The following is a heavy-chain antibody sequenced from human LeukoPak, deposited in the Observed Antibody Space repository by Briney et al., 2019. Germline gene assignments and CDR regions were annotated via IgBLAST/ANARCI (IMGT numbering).Heavy chain of an antibody. CDR1: GGSISSSSYY. J-gene: IGHJ5*02. CDR3: VRGTLLLWFGESANNWFDP. CDR2: IYYSGST. Sequence: PSETLSLTCTVSGGSISSSSYYWGWIRQPPGKGLEWIGSIYYSGSTYYNPSLKSRVTISVDTSKNQFSLKLSSVTAADTAVYYCVRGTLLLWFGESANNWFDPWGQGTLVTVSS. V-gene: IGHV4-39*07. D-gene: IGHD3-10*01.